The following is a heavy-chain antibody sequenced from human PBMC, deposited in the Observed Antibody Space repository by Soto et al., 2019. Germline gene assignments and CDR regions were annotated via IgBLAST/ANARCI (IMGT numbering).Heavy chain of an antibody. V-gene: IGHV4-31*03. J-gene: IGHJ6*02. CDR2: IYYSGST. Sequence: SETLSLTCTVSGGSISSGGYYWTWIRQHPGKGLEWIGYIYYSGSTYYNPSLKSRVTISLDTSKNQFSLKLNSVTAADTAMFYCATQGFYRMGVWGRGTTVTVSS. CDR3: ATQGFYRMGV. CDR1: GGSISSGGYY.